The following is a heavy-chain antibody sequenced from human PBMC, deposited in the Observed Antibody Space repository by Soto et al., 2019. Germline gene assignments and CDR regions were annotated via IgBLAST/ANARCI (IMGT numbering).Heavy chain of an antibody. CDR3: AKDLRRYYYYYGMDV. J-gene: IGHJ6*02. CDR1: GFTFSSYG. CDR2: ISYDGSNK. V-gene: IGHV3-30*18. Sequence: HPGGSLRLSCAASGFTFSSYGMHWVRQAPGKGLEWVAVISYDGSNKYYADSVKGRFTISRDNSKNTLYLQMNSLRAEDTAVYYCAKDLRRYYYYYGMDVWGQGTTVTVS.